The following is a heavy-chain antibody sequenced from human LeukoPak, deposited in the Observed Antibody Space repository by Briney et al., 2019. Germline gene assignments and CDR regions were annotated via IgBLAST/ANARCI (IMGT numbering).Heavy chain of an antibody. CDR1: GFTFDDYG. D-gene: IGHD4/OR15-4a*01. V-gene: IGHV3-20*04. CDR3: AKGGPTVPTLPFDY. J-gene: IGHJ4*02. Sequence: GGSLRLSCAASGFTFDDYGMSWVRQAPGKGLEWVSGINWNGGSTGYADSVKGRFTISRDNAKNSLYLQMNSLRAEDMALYYCAKGGPTVPTLPFDYWGQGTLVTVSS. CDR2: INWNGGST.